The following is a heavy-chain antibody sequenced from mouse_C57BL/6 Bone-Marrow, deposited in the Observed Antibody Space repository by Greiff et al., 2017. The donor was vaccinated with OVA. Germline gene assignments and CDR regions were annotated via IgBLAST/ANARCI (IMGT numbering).Heavy chain of an antibody. Sequence: DVKLVESGGGLVQPKGSLKLSCAASGFSFNTYAMNWVRQAPGKGLEWVARIRSKSNNYATYYADSVKDRFTISRDDSESMLYLQMNNLKTEDTAMYYCVRGGPDYFDYWGQGTTLTVSS. V-gene: IGHV10-1*01. J-gene: IGHJ2*01. CDR3: VRGGPDYFDY. CDR1: GFSFNTYA. CDR2: IRSKSNNYAT.